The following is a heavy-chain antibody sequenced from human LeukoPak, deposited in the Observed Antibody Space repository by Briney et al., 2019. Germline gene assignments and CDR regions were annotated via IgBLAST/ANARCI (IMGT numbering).Heavy chain of an antibody. CDR1: GYTFSSYG. V-gene: IGHV1-18*01. CDR3: ARGPFGYCTNGVCYQGNYYYYYMDV. J-gene: IGHJ6*03. CDR2: VSAYNGNT. Sequence: ASVKVSCKASGYTFSSYGISWVRQAPGQGLEWMGWVSAYNGNTNYAQKLQGRVTMTTDTSTSTAYMELRSLRSDDTAVYYCARGPFGYCTNGVCYQGNYYYYYMDVWGKGTTVTVSS. D-gene: IGHD2-8*01.